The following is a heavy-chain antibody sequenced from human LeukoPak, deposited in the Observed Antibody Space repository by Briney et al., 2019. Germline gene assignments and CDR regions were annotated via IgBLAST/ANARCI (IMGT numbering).Heavy chain of an antibody. CDR2: ISASNVNT. D-gene: IGHD6-19*01. CDR3: ARLENSSGYFGKGYYFDY. V-gene: IGHV1-18*01. Sequence: ASVKVFCKASGYTFTSFDILWVRQAPGQGLEWMGWISASNVNTNYAQKLQGRAAMTTDTSSNTAYMEMRSLRFDDTAVYYCARLENSSGYFGKGYYFDYWGQGTLVTVSS. CDR1: GYTFTSFD. J-gene: IGHJ4*02.